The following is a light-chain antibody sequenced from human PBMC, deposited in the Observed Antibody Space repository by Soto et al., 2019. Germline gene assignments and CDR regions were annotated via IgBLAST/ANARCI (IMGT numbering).Light chain of an antibody. J-gene: IGLJ1*01. CDR3: CSYAGSSTYV. CDR1: SNDVGGYNL. V-gene: IGLV2-23*02. CDR2: EVN. Sequence: QSALTQPPSASGSPGQSVTISCTGTSNDVGGYNLVSWYQQHPGKAPKVMIYEVNKRPSGVSNRFSGSKSGNTASLTVSGLQAEDDADYYCCSYAGSSTYVFGNGTKVTVL.